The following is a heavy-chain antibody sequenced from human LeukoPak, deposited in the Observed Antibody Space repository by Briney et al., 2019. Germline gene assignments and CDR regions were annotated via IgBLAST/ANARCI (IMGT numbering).Heavy chain of an antibody. CDR1: DGSITNYD. CDR3: ARGGSGGSYFYYFDY. Sequence: PSGTLSLTCAVSDGSITNYDWSWVRQPPGKGLEFIGHVHYSGTADYNPSLKSRVTISIDTSKKHFFLKLTSVTAADTAVYYCARGGSGGSYFYYFDYWGQGTLVTVSS. D-gene: IGHD1-26*01. J-gene: IGHJ4*02. CDR2: VHYSGTA. V-gene: IGHV4-59*01.